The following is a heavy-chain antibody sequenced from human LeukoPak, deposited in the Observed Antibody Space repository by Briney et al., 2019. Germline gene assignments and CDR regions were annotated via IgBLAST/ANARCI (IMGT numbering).Heavy chain of an antibody. CDR1: GYTFTDYS. D-gene: IGHD3-10*01. V-gene: IGHV1-18*01. CDR3: ARDPQYYYGSGRNPNAFDI. CDR2: ISTYNGNA. J-gene: IGHJ3*02. Sequence: GASVKVSCKASGYTFTDYSFTWVRQAPGQGPEWLGWISTYNGNANYAQKFQGRVTMTTDTSTSTAYMELRSLRSDDTAVYYCARDPQYYYGSGRNPNAFDIWGQGTMVTVSS.